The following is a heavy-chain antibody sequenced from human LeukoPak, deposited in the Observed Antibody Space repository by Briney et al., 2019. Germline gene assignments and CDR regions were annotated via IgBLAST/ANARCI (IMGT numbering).Heavy chain of an antibody. CDR1: RFTFGGYA. Sequence: PGGSLRLSCAASRFTFGGYAMSWVRQAPGRGLEWVSTITSSGEDTYYGDSVRGRFTISRDNSKNTVSLQMSSLRADDTAVYYCAKDHAPYYYGSGSYWDFWGQGTLVTVSS. CDR2: ITSSGEDT. D-gene: IGHD3-10*01. CDR3: AKDHAPYYYGSGSYWDF. J-gene: IGHJ4*02. V-gene: IGHV3-23*01.